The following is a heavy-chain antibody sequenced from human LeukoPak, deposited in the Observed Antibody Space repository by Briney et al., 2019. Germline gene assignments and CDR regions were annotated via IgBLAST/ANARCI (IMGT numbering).Heavy chain of an antibody. J-gene: IGHJ3*02. CDR3: ARLPLGDDAFDI. Sequence: SETLSLTCTVSGGSISSSSYYWGWIRQPPGKGLEWIGSIYYSGSTYYNPSLKSRVTIYVDTSKNQFSLKLSSVTAADTAVYYCARLPLGDDAFDIWGQGTMVTVSS. V-gene: IGHV4-39*01. CDR1: GGSISSSSYY. D-gene: IGHD3-16*01. CDR2: IYYSGST.